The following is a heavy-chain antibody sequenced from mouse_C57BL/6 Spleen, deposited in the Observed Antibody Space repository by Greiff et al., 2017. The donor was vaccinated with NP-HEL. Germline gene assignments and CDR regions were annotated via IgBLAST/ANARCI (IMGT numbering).Heavy chain of an antibody. CDR1: GYTFTDYN. CDR3: AVNGYYPWFAY. Sequence: EVQLQQSGPELVKPGASVKIPCKASGYTFTDYNMDWVKQSHGKSLEWIGDINPNNGGTIYNQKFKGKATLTVDKSSSTAYMELRSLTSEDTAVYYCAVNGYYPWFAYWGQGTLVTVSA. V-gene: IGHV1-18*01. CDR2: INPNNGGT. D-gene: IGHD2-3*01. J-gene: IGHJ3*01.